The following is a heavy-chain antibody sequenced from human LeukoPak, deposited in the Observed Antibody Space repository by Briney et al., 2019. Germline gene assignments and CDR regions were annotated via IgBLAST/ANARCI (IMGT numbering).Heavy chain of an antibody. Sequence: ESGAALVKPTQALTLTCTFSGFSLSTSGMCVTWIRQPPGKALEWLARIDWDDNKYYNTPLKTRLPISKDTPKNQVVFTMPNMDPVDTSTYYCARIVRSYFVSESHYHIDYWGQRTLGTVSS. CDR2: IDWDDNK. V-gene: IGHV2-70*11. D-gene: IGHD3-10*01. J-gene: IGHJ4*02. CDR1: GFSLSTSGMC. CDR3: ARIVRSYFVSESHYHIDY.